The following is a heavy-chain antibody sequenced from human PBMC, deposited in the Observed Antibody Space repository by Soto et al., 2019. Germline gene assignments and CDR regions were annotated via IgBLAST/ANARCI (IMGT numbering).Heavy chain of an antibody. CDR1: GASITYGGYS. Sequence: PSETLSLTWTVSGASITYGGYSWSWIRQTPGKGLEWIGYINHLETTFYNPSFESRLTLSIDRAKNQFSLNLHSMSAADRAVYFCARGGGSASFDYWGQGILVTVSS. D-gene: IGHD1-26*01. CDR2: INHLETT. V-gene: IGHV4-30-2*01. J-gene: IGHJ4*02. CDR3: ARGGGSASFDY.